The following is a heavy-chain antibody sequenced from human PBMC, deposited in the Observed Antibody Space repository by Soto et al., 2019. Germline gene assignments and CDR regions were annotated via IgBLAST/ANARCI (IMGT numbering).Heavy chain of an antibody. Sequence: SETLSLTCTVSGGSISSYYWSWIRQPPGKGLEWIGYIYYSGSTNYNPSLKSRVTISVDTSKNQFSLKLSSVTAADTAVYYCARDQGYDSWYYYGMDVWGQGTTVTV. J-gene: IGHJ6*02. V-gene: IGHV4-59*01. D-gene: IGHD3-3*01. CDR1: GGSISSYY. CDR2: IYYSGST. CDR3: ARDQGYDSWYYYGMDV.